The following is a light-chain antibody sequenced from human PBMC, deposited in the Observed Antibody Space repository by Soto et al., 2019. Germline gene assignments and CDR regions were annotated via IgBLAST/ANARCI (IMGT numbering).Light chain of an antibody. Sequence: QSALTQPRSVSGSPGQSVAISCTGTSSDVGSYKYVSWYQHHPGKAPKLMIYDVNKRPSGVPDRFSGSKSGNTASLTISGLQAEDEADYYCCSYAGSNTLVFGGGTKLTVL. CDR3: CSYAGSNTLV. CDR2: DVN. V-gene: IGLV2-11*01. CDR1: SSDVGSYKY. J-gene: IGLJ3*02.